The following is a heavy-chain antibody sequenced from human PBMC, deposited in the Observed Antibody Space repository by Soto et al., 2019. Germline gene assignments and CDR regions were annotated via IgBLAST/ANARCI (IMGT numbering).Heavy chain of an antibody. J-gene: IGHJ6*02. CDR1: GFKYTDFA. CDR2: ISYDGSDK. V-gene: IGHV3-30*09. Sequence: VQLVESGGGEVQPGRSLRLSCAASGFKYTDFALHWVRQAPGKGLEWVAIISYDGSDKYYADSVKGRFVISRDNPKNKLYLEMHSLRPEDTAVYFCARRAWDSYYAIDVWGQGTTVTVFS. CDR3: ARRAWDSYYAIDV. D-gene: IGHD3-22*01.